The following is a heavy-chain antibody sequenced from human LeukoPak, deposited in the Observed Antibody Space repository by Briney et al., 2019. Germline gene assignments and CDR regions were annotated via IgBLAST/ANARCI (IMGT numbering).Heavy chain of an antibody. Sequence: GGSLRLSCAASAFSLSAYNMNWVRQAPGKGLEWVSSISYTGTYIYYADSVKGRFTISRDNSKNTLYLQMNSLRAEDTAVYYCVKDNPYYGYDFWSGPHDAFDIWGQGTMVTVSS. J-gene: IGHJ3*02. D-gene: IGHD3-3*01. CDR2: ISYTGTYI. CDR3: VKDNPYYGYDFWSGPHDAFDI. CDR1: AFSLSAYN. V-gene: IGHV3-21*01.